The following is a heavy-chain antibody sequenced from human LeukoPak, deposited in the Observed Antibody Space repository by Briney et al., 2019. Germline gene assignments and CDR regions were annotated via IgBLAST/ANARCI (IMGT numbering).Heavy chain of an antibody. Sequence: GGSLRLSCAASGFTFRDYYMSWIRQAPGKGLEWVSYISSGGSIMYYADSLKGRFSISRDNARNSLYLQMNSLRAEDTAVYYCARDHRSTGLSDYWGQVTLVTVSS. CDR1: GFTFRDYY. V-gene: IGHV3-11*01. CDR3: ARDHRSTGLSDY. J-gene: IGHJ4*02. CDR2: ISSGGSIM. D-gene: IGHD6-19*01.